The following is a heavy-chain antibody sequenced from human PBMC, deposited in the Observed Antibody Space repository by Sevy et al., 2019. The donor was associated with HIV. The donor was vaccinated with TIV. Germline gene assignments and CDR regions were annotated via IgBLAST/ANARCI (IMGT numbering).Heavy chain of an antibody. CDR2: VFSSSSNI. D-gene: IGHD3-3*01. J-gene: IGHJ6*02. Sequence: GGSLRLSCTASGFTLSSYNMNWVRQAPGKGLEWVSFVFSSSSNIYYADSVKGRFTISRDNAKNSLYLQMNSLRAEDTAVYYCARDKTILEGRYGMDVWGQGTTVTVSS. CDR3: ARDKTILEGRYGMDV. CDR1: GFTLSSYN. V-gene: IGHV3-21*01.